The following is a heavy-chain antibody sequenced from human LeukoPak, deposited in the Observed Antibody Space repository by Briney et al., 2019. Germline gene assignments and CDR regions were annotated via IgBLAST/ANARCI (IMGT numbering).Heavy chain of an antibody. Sequence: PSETLSLTCTVSGGSISSYYWSWIRQPPGKGLEWIGYIYYSGSTNYNPSLKSRVTISVDTSKNQFSLKLSCVTAADTAVYYCARINCTNGVCYVDYWGQGTLVTVSS. J-gene: IGHJ4*02. V-gene: IGHV4-59*01. CDR2: IYYSGST. D-gene: IGHD2-8*01. CDR1: GGSISSYY. CDR3: ARINCTNGVCYVDY.